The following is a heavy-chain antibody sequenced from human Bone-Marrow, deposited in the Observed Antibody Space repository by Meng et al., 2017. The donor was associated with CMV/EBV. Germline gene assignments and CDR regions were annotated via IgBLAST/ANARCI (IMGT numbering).Heavy chain of an antibody. CDR3: ARDWAARPEGYYYGMDV. Sequence: SVKVSCKASGYTFTSYAISWVRQAPGQGLEWMGGIIPIFGTANYAQKFQGRVTITTDESTSTAYMELSSLRSEDTAVYYCARDWAARPEGYYYGMDVWGQGTTVTVSS. CDR1: GYTFTSYA. J-gene: IGHJ6*02. D-gene: IGHD6-6*01. CDR2: IIPIFGTA. V-gene: IGHV1-69*05.